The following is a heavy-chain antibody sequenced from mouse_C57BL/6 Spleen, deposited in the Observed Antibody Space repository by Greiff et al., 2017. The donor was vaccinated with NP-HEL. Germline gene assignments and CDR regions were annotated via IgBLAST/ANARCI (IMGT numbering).Heavy chain of an antibody. J-gene: IGHJ4*01. CDR3: ALTTIVTRYAMDY. CDR1: GYTFTDYY. D-gene: IGHD2-5*01. CDR2: INPNNGGT. V-gene: IGHV1-26*01. Sequence: VQLQQSGPELVKPGASVKISCKASGYTFTDYYMNWVKQSHGKSLEWIGDINPNNGGTSYNQKFKGKATLTVDKSSSTAYMELRSLTSEDSAVYYCALTTIVTRYAMDYWGQGTSVTVSS.